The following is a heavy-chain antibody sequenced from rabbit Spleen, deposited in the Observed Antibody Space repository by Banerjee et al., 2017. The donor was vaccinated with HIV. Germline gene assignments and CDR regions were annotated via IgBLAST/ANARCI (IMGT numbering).Heavy chain of an antibody. J-gene: IGHJ6*01. CDR1: GFSFSSSDY. CDR3: ARDTGSSFSSYGMDL. V-gene: IGHV1S45*01. D-gene: IGHD8-1*01. CDR2: IAGSGSGFT. Sequence: QEQLEESGGDLVKPEGSLTLTCTASGFSFSSSDYMCWVRQAPGKGLEWISCIAGSGSGFTYSATWAKGRFPCSKTSSTTVTLQMTSLTVADTATYFCARDTGSSFSSYGMDLWGPGTLVTVS.